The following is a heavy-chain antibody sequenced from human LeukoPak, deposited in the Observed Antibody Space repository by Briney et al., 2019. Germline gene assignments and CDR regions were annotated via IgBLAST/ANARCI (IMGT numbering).Heavy chain of an antibody. V-gene: IGHV4-34*01. Sequence: SETLSLTCAVYGGSFSGYYWSWIRQPPGKGLEWNGEINHSGSTNYNPSLKSRVTISVDTSKNQFSLKLSSVTAADTAVYYCARENYDFWSGFDYWGQGTLVTVSS. CDR1: GGSFSGYY. J-gene: IGHJ4*02. CDR3: ARENYDFWSGFDY. CDR2: INHSGST. D-gene: IGHD3-3*01.